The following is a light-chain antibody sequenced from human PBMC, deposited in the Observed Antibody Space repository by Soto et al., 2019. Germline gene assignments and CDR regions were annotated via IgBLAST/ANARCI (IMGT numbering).Light chain of an antibody. CDR3: SSDAGNYNYV. CDR2: EVT. J-gene: IGLJ1*01. V-gene: IGLV2-8*01. CDR1: SSDVGGYDH. Sequence: QSVLTQPPSASGSLGQSVTTPCTGTSSDVGGYDHVSWYQQHPGKAPKLMIYEVTKRPAGVPHWFSGSKSGNTASLTVSGLQAEDEADYFCSSDAGNYNYVFGTGTKVTVL.